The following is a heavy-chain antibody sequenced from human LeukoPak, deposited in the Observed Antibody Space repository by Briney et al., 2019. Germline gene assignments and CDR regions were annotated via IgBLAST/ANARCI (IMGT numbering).Heavy chain of an antibody. CDR1: GFTFSNYA. CDR3: AKERNGRAVAGLFDY. V-gene: IGHV3-23*01. J-gene: IGHJ4*02. CDR2: ISGSGGST. Sequence: GGSLRLSCAASGFTFSNYAMSWVRQAPGKGLEWVSAISGSGGSTYYADSVKGRFTISRDNSKNTLYLQMNSLRAEDTALYYCAKERNGRAVAGLFDYWGQGTMVTVSS. D-gene: IGHD6-13*01.